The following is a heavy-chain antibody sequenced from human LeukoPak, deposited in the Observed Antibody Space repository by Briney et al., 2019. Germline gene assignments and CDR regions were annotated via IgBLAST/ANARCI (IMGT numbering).Heavy chain of an antibody. CDR2: INSDGSST. V-gene: IGHV3-74*01. Sequence: SGGSLRLSCAASGFTFSSYWMHWVRQAPGKGLVWVSRINSDGSSTSYADSVKGRFTISRDNAKNTLYLQMNSLRAEDTAVYYCARSPYPSIYGYNYYFGYWGQGTLVTVSS. J-gene: IGHJ4*02. CDR1: GFTFSSYW. CDR3: ARSPYPSIYGYNYYFGY. D-gene: IGHD5-24*01.